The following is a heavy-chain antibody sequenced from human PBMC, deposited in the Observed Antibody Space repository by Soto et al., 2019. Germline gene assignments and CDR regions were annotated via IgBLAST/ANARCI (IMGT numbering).Heavy chain of an antibody. Sequence: EVQLVQSGAEVKKPGESLKISCKGSGYSFTSYWIGWVRQMPGKGLEWMGIIYPGDSDTRYSPSFQGQVTISADKSISTAYLPWSSLKASDTAMYYCARRRRAVAGTSGRHWFDPWGQGTLVTVSS. V-gene: IGHV5-51*03. CDR1: GYSFTSYW. CDR3: ARRRRAVAGTSGRHWFDP. J-gene: IGHJ5*02. CDR2: IYPGDSDT. D-gene: IGHD6-19*01.